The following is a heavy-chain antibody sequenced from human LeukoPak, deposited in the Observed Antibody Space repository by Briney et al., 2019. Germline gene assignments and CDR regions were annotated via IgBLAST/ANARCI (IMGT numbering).Heavy chain of an antibody. CDR1: GDSISTISYY. CDR3: ARSGRYPNFDY. CDR2: INHSGST. V-gene: IGHV4-39*07. Sequence: TSETLSLTCTVSGDSISTISYYWGWIRQPPGKGLEWIGEINHSGSTNYNPSLKSRVTISVDTSKNQFSLKLSSVTAADTAVYYCARSGRYPNFDYWGQGTLVTVSS. D-gene: IGHD2-15*01. J-gene: IGHJ4*02.